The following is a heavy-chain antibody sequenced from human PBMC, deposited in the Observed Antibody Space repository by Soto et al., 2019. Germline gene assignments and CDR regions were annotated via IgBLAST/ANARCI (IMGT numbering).Heavy chain of an antibody. CDR1: GYTFNNYA. Sequence: APVKVSCKASGYTFNNYAIHCVRQDPGXGLEWMGWMNPNSGNTGYAQNFRGRVTMTQNTAIGTAYMELSSLRSDDTATYYCTRAYGAETFDFWGQGTRVTVSS. J-gene: IGHJ5*01. V-gene: IGHV1-8*02. CDR3: TRAYGAETFDF. D-gene: IGHD3-10*01. CDR2: MNPNSGNT.